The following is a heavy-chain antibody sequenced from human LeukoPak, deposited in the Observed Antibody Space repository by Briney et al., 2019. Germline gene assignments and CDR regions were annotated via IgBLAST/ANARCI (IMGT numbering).Heavy chain of an antibody. CDR3: ARGVNGYNSY. V-gene: IGHV3-21*01. CDR2: ISSSSSYI. Sequence: PVGSLRLSCAASAFTFSSYSMNWVRQAPGKGLEWVSSISSSSSYIYYADSVKGRFTISRDNAKNSLYLQMNSLRAEDTAVYYCARGVNGYNSYGGQGTLVTVSS. D-gene: IGHD5-24*01. J-gene: IGHJ4*02. CDR1: AFTFSSYS.